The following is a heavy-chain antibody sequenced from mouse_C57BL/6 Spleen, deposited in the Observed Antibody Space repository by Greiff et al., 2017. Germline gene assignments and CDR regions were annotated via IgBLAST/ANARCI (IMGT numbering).Heavy chain of an antibody. CDR1: GFTFSDYG. CDR3: ARRGTDAMDY. Sequence: DVKLVESGGGLVQPGGSLKLSCAASGFTFSDYGMAWVRQAPRKGPEWVAFISNLAYSIYYADTVTGRFTISRENAKNTLYLEMSSLRSEDTAMYYCARRGTDAMDYWGQGTSVTVSS. CDR2: ISNLAYSI. D-gene: IGHD4-1*01. J-gene: IGHJ4*01. V-gene: IGHV5-15*04.